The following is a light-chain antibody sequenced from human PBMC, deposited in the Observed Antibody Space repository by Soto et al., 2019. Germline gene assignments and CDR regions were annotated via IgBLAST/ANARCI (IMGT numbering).Light chain of an antibody. CDR1: SSDVGGYNY. V-gene: IGLV2-14*01. Sequence: QSALTQPASVSGSPGQSITISCTGTSSDVGGYNYVSWYQQHPGKAPKLMIYDVSNRPSGVSNRFSGSKSGNTASLTISGLQAEDEADYYSSSYTSSSTCVFGTGTKLTVL. CDR2: DVS. CDR3: SSYTSSSTCV. J-gene: IGLJ1*01.